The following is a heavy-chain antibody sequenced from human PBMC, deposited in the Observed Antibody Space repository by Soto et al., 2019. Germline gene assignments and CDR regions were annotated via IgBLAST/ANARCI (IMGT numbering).Heavy chain of an antibody. CDR2: INSGGSIT. CDR3: AKGDAKAIDY. D-gene: IGHD2-21*01. J-gene: IGHJ4*02. CDR1: GFTSSNYW. V-gene: IGHV3-74*01. Sequence: QPGGSLRLSCAASGFTSSNYWMHWVRQAPGKGLVWVSRINSGGSITTYADSVEGRFTISRDNAKITLYLQMNSLRAEDTAVYYCAKGDAKAIDYWGQGTPVTVSS.